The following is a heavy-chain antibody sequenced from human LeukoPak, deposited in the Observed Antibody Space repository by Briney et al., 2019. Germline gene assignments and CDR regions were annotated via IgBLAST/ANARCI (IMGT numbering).Heavy chain of an antibody. J-gene: IGHJ4*02. V-gene: IGHV1-8*01. D-gene: IGHD4-23*01. Sequence: ASVTVSCKASGYTFTNYDINWVRQATGQGLEWMGYMKPNSGNTGYAQKFQGRVTMTRDTSISTAYMELSSLTSEDTAVYYCATELRWKDHWGRGTLVTVSS. CDR1: GYTFTNYD. CDR2: MKPNSGNT. CDR3: ATELRWKDH.